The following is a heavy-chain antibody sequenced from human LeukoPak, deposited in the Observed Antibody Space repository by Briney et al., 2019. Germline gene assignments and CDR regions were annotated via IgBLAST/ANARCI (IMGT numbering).Heavy chain of an antibody. Sequence: GESLKISCAASGFTFDDYGMSWVRQAPGKGLEWVSGINWNGGSTGYADSVKGRFTISRDNAKNSLYLQMNSLRAEDTALYYCARAGCSGGSCYRPAPRPQRLYYYYYMDVWGKGTTVTVSS. J-gene: IGHJ6*03. V-gene: IGHV3-20*04. CDR3: ARAGCSGGSCYRPAPRPQRLYYYYYMDV. CDR2: INWNGGST. D-gene: IGHD2-15*01. CDR1: GFTFDDYG.